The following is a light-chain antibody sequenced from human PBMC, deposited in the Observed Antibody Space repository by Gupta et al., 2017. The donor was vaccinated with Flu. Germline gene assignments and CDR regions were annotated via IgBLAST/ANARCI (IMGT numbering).Light chain of an antibody. V-gene: IGKV3-20*01. Sequence: EIVLTPSPGTLSLSPGERATLSCRASQSVSSHYLAWYQQKPGHAPRLLIYGASTRATGIPDRCSGSGSGTDFTLTISRLEPEDFAFYYCQQYGSSPGYTFGQGTKLEIK. CDR2: GAS. J-gene: IGKJ2*01. CDR1: QSVSSHY. CDR3: QQYGSSPGYT.